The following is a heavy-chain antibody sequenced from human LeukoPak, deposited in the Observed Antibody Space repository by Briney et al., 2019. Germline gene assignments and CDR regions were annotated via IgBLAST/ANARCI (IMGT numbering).Heavy chain of an antibody. V-gene: IGHV3-21*01. CDR1: GFTFSSYS. J-gene: IGHJ4*02. D-gene: IGHD2-21*01. CDR2: ISSSGIYI. Sequence: GGSLRLSCAVSGFTFSSYSMNWVRQAPGKGLEWVSSISSSGIYIYYADSVKGRFTISRDNAKNSLYLQMNSLRAEDTGVYYCAQSIGRVVGTFDFWGQGTLVTVSS. CDR3: AQSIGRVVGTFDF.